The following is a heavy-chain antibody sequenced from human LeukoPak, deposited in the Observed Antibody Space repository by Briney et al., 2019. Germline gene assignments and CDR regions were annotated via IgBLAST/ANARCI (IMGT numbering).Heavy chain of an antibody. Sequence: ASVKVSCKVSGYTLAELAMHWVRQAPGKGLEWMGGFDPEDGETIYAQKFQGRVTMTEDTSTDTAYMEMSSLRSENTAVYYCATDLVPAAARGFDPWGQGTLVTVSS. CDR2: FDPEDGET. CDR1: GYTLAELA. V-gene: IGHV1-24*01. D-gene: IGHD2-2*01. J-gene: IGHJ5*02. CDR3: ATDLVPAAARGFDP.